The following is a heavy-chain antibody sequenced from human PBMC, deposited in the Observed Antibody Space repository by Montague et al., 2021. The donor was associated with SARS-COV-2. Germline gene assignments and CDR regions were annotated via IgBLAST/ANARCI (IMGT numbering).Heavy chain of an antibody. CDR2: IYYSGST. J-gene: IGHJ4*01. V-gene: IGHV4-31*03. D-gene: IGHD3-22*01. CDR3: ARARTRFSLIVVVIGYFDY. CDR1: GGSISSGGYY. Sequence: TLSLTCTVSGGSISSGGYYWSWIRQRPGKGLEWIAYIYYSGSTYYNPSLKSRVSISVDTSKNQFSLKLSSVTAADTAVYYSARARTRFSLIVVVIGYFDYWGQGTMVTVSS.